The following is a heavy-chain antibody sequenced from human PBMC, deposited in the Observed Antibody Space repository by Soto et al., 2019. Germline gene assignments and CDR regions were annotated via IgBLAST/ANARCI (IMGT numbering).Heavy chain of an antibody. Sequence: PGGSLRLSCAASGFTLSSYAMSWVRQAPGKGLEWVSAISGSGGSTYYADSVKGRFTISRDNSKNTLYLQMNSLRAEDTAVYYCAKAGSFLIAAAGYGYFDYWGQGTLVTVSS. CDR2: ISGSGGST. V-gene: IGHV3-23*01. CDR1: GFTLSSYA. D-gene: IGHD6-13*01. J-gene: IGHJ4*02. CDR3: AKAGSFLIAAAGYGYFDY.